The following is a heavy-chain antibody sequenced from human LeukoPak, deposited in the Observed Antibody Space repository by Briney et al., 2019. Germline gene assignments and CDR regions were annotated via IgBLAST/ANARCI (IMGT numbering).Heavy chain of an antibody. J-gene: IGHJ5*02. CDR1: GFTISSHG. Sequence: GTSLRLSCAVSGFTISSHGMHWVRQAPGKGPEWVAMIAYHGNTEYYGDSVKGRFTISRDNSKNTLYLQMDSLRAEDTAVYHCAKDRGSGGWYNYFDPWGQGTLVTVSS. CDR2: IAYHGNTE. CDR3: AKDRGSGGWYNYFDP. V-gene: IGHV3-30*18. D-gene: IGHD6-19*01.